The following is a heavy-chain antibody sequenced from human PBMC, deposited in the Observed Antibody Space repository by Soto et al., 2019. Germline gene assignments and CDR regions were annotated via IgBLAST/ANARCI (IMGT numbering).Heavy chain of an antibody. Sequence: QVQLHQWGAGLLKPSETLSLTCAVYGGSFSGYYWNWIRQPPGKGLDWGGEINHSGSTNYNPSLKSRVTIAVDTSKNQFSLNVTSVTAADTAVYYCASGLRGIGAAGAVAWFDPWGPGTLVTVSS. CDR2: INHSGST. CDR3: ASGLRGIGAAGAVAWFDP. J-gene: IGHJ5*02. V-gene: IGHV4-34*01. CDR1: GGSFSGYY. D-gene: IGHD6-13*01.